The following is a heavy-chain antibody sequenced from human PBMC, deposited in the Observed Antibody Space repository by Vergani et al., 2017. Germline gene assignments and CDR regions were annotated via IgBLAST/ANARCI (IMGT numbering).Heavy chain of an antibody. J-gene: IGHJ4*02. D-gene: IGHD2-15*01. Sequence: EVQLLESGGGLVQPGGSLRLSCAASGFTFSSYAMSWVRQAPGKGLEWVSAISGSGGSTYYADSVKGRFTISRDNSKNTLYLQLNSLRAEDTAVYYCAKGRDIVVVVAATLYWGQGTLVTVSS. V-gene: IGHV3-23*01. CDR1: GFTFSSYA. CDR2: ISGSGGST. CDR3: AKGRDIVVVVAATLY.